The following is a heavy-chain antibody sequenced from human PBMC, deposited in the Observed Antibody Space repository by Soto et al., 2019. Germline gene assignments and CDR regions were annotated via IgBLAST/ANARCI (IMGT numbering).Heavy chain of an antibody. CDR1: GFTFSSYS. CDR2: ISSSSSYI. CDR3: ARGGYSYGYFHYGMDV. Sequence: GSLSLSCSASGFTFSSYSMNWVRRAPGKGLEWVSSISSSSSYIYYADSVKGRFTISRDNDKNSLYLQMNSLRAEDTAVYYCARGGYSYGYFHYGMDVWGQGTTVTVSS. V-gene: IGHV3-21*01. D-gene: IGHD5-18*01. J-gene: IGHJ6*02.